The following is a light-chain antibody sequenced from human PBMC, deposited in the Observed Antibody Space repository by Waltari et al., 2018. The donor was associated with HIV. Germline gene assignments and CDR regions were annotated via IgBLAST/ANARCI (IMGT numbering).Light chain of an antibody. CDR1: QSISSY. J-gene: IGKJ1*01. Sequence: DIQMTQSPSSLSASVGDRVTITCRSSQSISSYLNWYQQKPGKAPKLLIYAASSLQSGVPSRLSGSGSGTDFNRTISSLQPEDFATYDCQQSYSTPGTFGQGTKVEIK. CDR2: AAS. V-gene: IGKV1-39*01. CDR3: QQSYSTPGT.